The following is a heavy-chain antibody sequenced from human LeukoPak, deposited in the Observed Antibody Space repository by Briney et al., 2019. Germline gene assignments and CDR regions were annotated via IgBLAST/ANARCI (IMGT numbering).Heavy chain of an antibody. V-gene: IGHV3-30*03. CDR1: GFTFSYYG. Sequence: PGGSLRLSCAASGFTFSYYGMHWVRQAPGKGLEWVAAISDDGSNEYYADSVKGRFNISRDNSKNTLYLQMNSLRAEDTAVYYCARDRGLHTAMVDWGQGTLVTVSS. CDR2: ISDDGSNE. CDR3: ARDRGLHTAMVD. D-gene: IGHD5-18*01. J-gene: IGHJ4*02.